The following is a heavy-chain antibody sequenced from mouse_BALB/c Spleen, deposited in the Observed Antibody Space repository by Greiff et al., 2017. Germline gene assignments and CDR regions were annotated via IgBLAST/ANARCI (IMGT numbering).Heavy chain of an antibody. Sequence: EVKVVESGPSLVKPSQTLSLTCSVTGDSITSGYWNWIRKFPGNKLEYMGYISYSGSTYYNPSLKSRISITRDTSKNQYYLQLNSVTTEDTATYYCARKLFTTATLYWYFDVWGAGTTVTVSS. J-gene: IGHJ1*01. CDR3: ARKLFTTATLYWYFDV. CDR1: GDSITSGY. D-gene: IGHD1-2*01. V-gene: IGHV3-8*02. CDR2: ISYSGST.